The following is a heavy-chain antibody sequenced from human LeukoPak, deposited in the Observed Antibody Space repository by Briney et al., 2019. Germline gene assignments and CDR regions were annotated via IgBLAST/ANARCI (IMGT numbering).Heavy chain of an antibody. J-gene: IGHJ5*02. CDR3: ARRLTQYDCFDP. CDR2: TYYRSTWYN. D-gene: IGHD2-2*01. Sequence: SQTPSLTCAISGDSVSSNSVTWNWIRQSPSRGLEWLGRTYYRSTWYNDYAVTVRGRITVNPDTSKNQFSLHLNSVTPEDTAVYYCARRLTQYDCFDPWGQGILVTVSS. CDR1: GDSVSSNSVT. V-gene: IGHV6-1*01.